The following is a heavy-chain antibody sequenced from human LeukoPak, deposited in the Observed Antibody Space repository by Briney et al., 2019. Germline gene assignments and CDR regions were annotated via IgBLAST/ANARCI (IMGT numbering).Heavy chain of an antibody. CDR3: ARGHGDFGY. J-gene: IGHJ4*02. Sequence: PSETLSLTCAVYGGPFSGYYWSWIRQPPGKGLEWIGEINHSGSTNYNPSLKSRVTISVDTSKNQFSLKLSSVTAADTAVYYCARGHGDFGYWGQGTLVTVSS. V-gene: IGHV4-34*01. D-gene: IGHD4-17*01. CDR1: GGPFSGYY. CDR2: INHSGST.